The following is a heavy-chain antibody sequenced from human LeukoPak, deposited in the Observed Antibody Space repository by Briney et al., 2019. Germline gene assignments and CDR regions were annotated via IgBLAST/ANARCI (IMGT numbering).Heavy chain of an antibody. D-gene: IGHD2-2*01. CDR1: GFTFSSYA. CDR3: AKAVVPVTSQHYFDY. V-gene: IGHV3-23*01. CDR2: ISGSGGST. J-gene: IGHJ4*02. Sequence: GGSLRLSCAASGFTFSSYAMSWVRQAPGKGLEWVSAISGSGGSTYYADSVKGRFTISRDNSKNTLYLQMNSLRAEDTAVYYCAKAVVPVTSQHYFDYWGQGTLVTVSS.